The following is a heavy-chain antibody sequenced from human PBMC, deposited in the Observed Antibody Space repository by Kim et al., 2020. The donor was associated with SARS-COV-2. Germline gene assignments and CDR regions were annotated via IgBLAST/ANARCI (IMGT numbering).Heavy chain of an antibody. D-gene: IGHD3-22*01. CDR2: ISAYNGNT. CDR1: GYTFTSYG. Sequence: ASVKVSCKASGYTFTSYGISWVRQAPGQGLEWMGWISAYNGNTNYAQKLQGRVTMTTDTSTSTAYMELRSLRSDDTAVYYCARDWPPYYYDSSGYKERGHTFDYWGQGTLVTVSS. V-gene: IGHV1-18*01. J-gene: IGHJ4*02. CDR3: ARDWPPYYYDSSGYKERGHTFDY.